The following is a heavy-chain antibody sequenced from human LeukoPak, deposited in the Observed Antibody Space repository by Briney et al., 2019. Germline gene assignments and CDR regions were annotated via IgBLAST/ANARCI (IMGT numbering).Heavy chain of an antibody. CDR3: ATAVAGTSVGYYYGMDV. Sequence: ASVKVSCKASGGTFSSYAISWVRQAPGQGLEWMGGIIPIFGTANYAQKFQGRVTITADESTSTAYMELSSLRSEDTAVYYCATAVAGTSVGYYYGMDVWGQGTTVTVSS. CDR2: IIPIFGTA. V-gene: IGHV1-69*13. D-gene: IGHD6-19*01. J-gene: IGHJ6*02. CDR1: GGTFSSYA.